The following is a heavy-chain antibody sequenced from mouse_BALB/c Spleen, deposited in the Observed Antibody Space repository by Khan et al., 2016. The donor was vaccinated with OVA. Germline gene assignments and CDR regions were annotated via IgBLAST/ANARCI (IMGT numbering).Heavy chain of an antibody. J-gene: IGHJ2*01. V-gene: IGHV1-7*01. CDR3: ARDRIDY. Sequence: VQLQQSGAELAKPGASVKMSCKASGYTFTSYWMHWIKQRPGQGLEWIGYINPTSGYTDYNQKFKDKATLHADKSSSPAYMQLSILTSDDSAVYYCARDRIDYWGQGTALTVSS. CDR1: GYTFTSYW. CDR2: INPTSGYT.